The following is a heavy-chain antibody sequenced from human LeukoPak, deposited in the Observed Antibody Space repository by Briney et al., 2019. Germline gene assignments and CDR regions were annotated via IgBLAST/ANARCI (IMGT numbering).Heavy chain of an antibody. Sequence: GGSLRLSCAASGFSFSTYGMNWVRQAPGKGLEWVSSINSSRGYIYYPDSVKGRFTISRDNTKSSLYLQMNSLGVEVTAVYYCARDRVLEMIPQGWFDPWGQGVLVTVSS. V-gene: IGHV3-21*01. CDR3: ARDRVLEMIPQGWFDP. CDR2: INSSRGYI. J-gene: IGHJ5*02. CDR1: GFSFSTYG. D-gene: IGHD3-22*01.